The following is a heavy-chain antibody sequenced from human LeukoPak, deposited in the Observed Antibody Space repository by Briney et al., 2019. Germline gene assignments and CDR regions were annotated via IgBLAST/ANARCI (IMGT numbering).Heavy chain of an antibody. CDR3: VSFYETY. CDR2: INSDGSWT. D-gene: IGHD2/OR15-2a*01. Sequence: GGSLRLSCAASGFTFSSYAMSWVRQAPGKGLEWVSHINSDGSWTSYADSVKGRFTISKDNAKNTVYLQMNSLRAEDTAVYYCVSFYETYWGRGTLVTVSS. CDR1: GFTFSSYA. V-gene: IGHV3-74*01. J-gene: IGHJ4*02.